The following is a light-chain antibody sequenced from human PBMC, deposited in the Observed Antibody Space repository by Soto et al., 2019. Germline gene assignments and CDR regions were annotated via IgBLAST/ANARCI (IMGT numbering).Light chain of an antibody. J-gene: IGKJ4*01. V-gene: IGKV3-15*01. Sequence: VMTQSLATLSVSPGERATLSCRARQSIRSNLAWYQQKLGQAPRLFIFRASSRAPGVPARLGGSGSGTEFNMTISRLQSEDFAVYYCQQYNNVPRSTFGEGTKVEIK. CDR1: QSIRSN. CDR2: RAS. CDR3: QQYNNVPRST.